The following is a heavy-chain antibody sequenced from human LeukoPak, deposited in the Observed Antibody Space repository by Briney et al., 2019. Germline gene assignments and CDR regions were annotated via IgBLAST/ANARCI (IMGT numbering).Heavy chain of an antibody. J-gene: IGHJ4*02. Sequence: GGSLRLSCAASGFTFDDYAMHWVRQPPGKGLEWLSIISWNSGYIGYADSVKGRFTVSRDNAENSVYLQMNSLRPEDTAFYFCAKVRGTYSSGFFFDSWGQGTLVTVSS. D-gene: IGHD6-19*01. CDR1: GFTFDDYA. V-gene: IGHV3-9*01. CDR3: AKVRGTYSSGFFFDS. CDR2: ISWNSGYI.